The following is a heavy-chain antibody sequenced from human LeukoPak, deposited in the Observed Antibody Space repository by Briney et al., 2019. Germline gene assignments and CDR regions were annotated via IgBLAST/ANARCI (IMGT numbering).Heavy chain of an antibody. D-gene: IGHD1-26*01. CDR3: ARDRGSYGMDY. J-gene: IGHJ4*02. CDR1: GGSISSSSYY. Sequence: SETLSLTCTVSGGSISSSSYYWGWIRQPPGKGLEWIGSIYYSGSTYYNPSLKSRVIISIDTSKNQFSLKLSSVTAADTAVYYCARDRGSYGMDYWGQGTLVTVSS. CDR2: IYYSGST. V-gene: IGHV4-39*07.